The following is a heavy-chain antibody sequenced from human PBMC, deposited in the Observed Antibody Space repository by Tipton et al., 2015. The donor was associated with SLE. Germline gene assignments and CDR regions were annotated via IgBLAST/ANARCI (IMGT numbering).Heavy chain of an antibody. Sequence: GSLRLSCAASGFTFSSYGMHWVRQAPGKGLEWVAFIRFDGSSYYYADSVKGRFTISRDNSRNTLYLQMNSLRPEDAAVYYCANTLSTSPRMRFDYWGQGTLVTFSS. V-gene: IGHV3-30*02. J-gene: IGHJ4*02. D-gene: IGHD2-2*01. CDR1: GFTFSSYG. CDR2: IRFDGSSY. CDR3: ANTLSTSPRMRFDY.